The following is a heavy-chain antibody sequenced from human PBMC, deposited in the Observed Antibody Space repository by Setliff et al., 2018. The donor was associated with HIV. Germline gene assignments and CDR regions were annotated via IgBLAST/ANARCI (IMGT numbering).Heavy chain of an antibody. CDR3: AGGILTGYYTFGAAY. Sequence: SVKVSCKTSGGTFSSYGISWVRQAPGQGLEWMGGIIPIFGTTNYGQKLQGRVTITTDESTTTAYMELSSLRSEDTALYYWAGGILTGYYTFGAAYWGQGTLVAVSS. CDR2: IIPIFGTT. V-gene: IGHV1-69*05. J-gene: IGHJ4*02. D-gene: IGHD3-9*01. CDR1: GGTFSSYG.